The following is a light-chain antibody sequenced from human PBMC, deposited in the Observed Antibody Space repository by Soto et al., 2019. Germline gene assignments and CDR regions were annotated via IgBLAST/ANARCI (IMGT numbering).Light chain of an antibody. Sequence: QSVLTQSSSASASLGSSVKLTCTLSSGHSSYIIAWHQQQPGKAPRYLMKLEGSGSYNKGSGVPDRFSGASSGADRYLTVSNLQSEDEADYYCETWDSNHQVFGGGTKLTVL. CDR2: LEGSGSY. V-gene: IGLV4-60*03. CDR1: SGHSSYI. CDR3: ETWDSNHQV. J-gene: IGLJ2*01.